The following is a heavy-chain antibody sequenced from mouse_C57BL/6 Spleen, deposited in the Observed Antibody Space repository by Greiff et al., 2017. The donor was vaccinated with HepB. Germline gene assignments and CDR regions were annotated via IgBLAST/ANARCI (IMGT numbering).Heavy chain of an antibody. CDR1: GFNIKNTY. J-gene: IGHJ2*01. Sequence: EVQLKESVAELVRPGASVKLSCTASGFNIKNTYMHWVKQRPEQGLEWIGRIDPANGNTKYAPKFQGKATITADTSSNTAYLQLSSLTSEDTAIYYCAYSPDYVDYFDYWGQGTTLTVSS. V-gene: IGHV14-3*01. CDR2: IDPANGNT. D-gene: IGHD2-4*01. CDR3: AYSPDYVDYFDY.